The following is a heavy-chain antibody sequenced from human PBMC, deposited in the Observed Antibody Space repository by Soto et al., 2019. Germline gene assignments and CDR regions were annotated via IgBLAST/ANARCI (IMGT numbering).Heavy chain of an antibody. D-gene: IGHD1-26*01. CDR2: INSKTDGGTT. V-gene: IGHV3-15*01. J-gene: IGHJ6*02. CDR1: GFTFSNAW. Sequence: GGSLRLSCAASGFTFSNAWLSWVRQAPGKGLEWVGRINSKTDGGTTDYAAPVKGRFTISRDDSKNTLYLQMNSLKTEDTAVYYCTTGPTIVGATGYYYYYGMDVWGQGTTVTVSS. CDR3: TTGPTIVGATGYYYYYGMDV.